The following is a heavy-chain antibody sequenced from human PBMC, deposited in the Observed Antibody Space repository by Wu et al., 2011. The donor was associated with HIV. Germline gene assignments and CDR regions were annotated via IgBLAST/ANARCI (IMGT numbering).Heavy chain of an antibody. V-gene: IGHV1-2*02. CDR3: ARWLACTSTACYTSTPXFDY. Sequence: QVQLVQSGAEVKKPGASVKVSCETSGYTFTGYYIHWVRQAPGQGLEWMGWINPNTGGTNYARKFQDRVTMTGDTSISTAYMELSRLRSDDTAVYYCARWLACTSTACYTSTPXFDYXGQGTLVXVSS. CDR2: INPNTGGT. D-gene: IGHD2-2*02. J-gene: IGHJ4*02. CDR1: GYTFTGYY.